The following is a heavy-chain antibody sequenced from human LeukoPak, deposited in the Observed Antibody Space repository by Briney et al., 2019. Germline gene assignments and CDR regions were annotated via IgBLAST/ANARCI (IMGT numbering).Heavy chain of an antibody. CDR1: GYSISSGYY. V-gene: IGHV4-38-2*02. D-gene: IGHD2-15*01. CDR2: IYHSGST. Sequence: SETLSLTCTVSGYSISSGYYWGWIRQPPGKGLEWIGSIYHSGSTYYNPSLKSRVTISVDTSKNQFSLKLSSVTAADTAVYYCATWRQYCSGGSCYSEQTFDYWGQGTLVTVSS. J-gene: IGHJ4*02. CDR3: ATWRQYCSGGSCYSEQTFDY.